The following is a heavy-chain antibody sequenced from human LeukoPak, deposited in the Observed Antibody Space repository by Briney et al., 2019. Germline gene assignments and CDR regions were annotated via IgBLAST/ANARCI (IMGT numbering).Heavy chain of an antibody. CDR3: ARGLFEYSSSRFDP. D-gene: IGHD2-2*01. Sequence: GGSLRLSCAASGFTFSNYWMHWVRQAPGKGLVWVSRINADGTSTTYADSVKGRFTISRDNAESTLYLQMNSLRADDTAVYYCARGLFEYSSSRFDPWGQGTLVIVSS. V-gene: IGHV3-74*01. J-gene: IGHJ5*02. CDR1: GFTFSNYW. CDR2: INADGTST.